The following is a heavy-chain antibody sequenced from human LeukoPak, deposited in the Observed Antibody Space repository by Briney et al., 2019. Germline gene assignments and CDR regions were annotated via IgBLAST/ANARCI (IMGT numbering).Heavy chain of an antibody. V-gene: IGHV3-23*01. J-gene: IGHJ5*02. Sequence: QPGGSLRLSCAASGFTFSSYAMSWVRQAPGKGLEWVSAISGSGGSTYHADSVKGRFTISRDNSKNTLYLQMNSLRAEDTAVYYCAKDPVVVGPAANFLDPWGQGTLVTVSS. CDR3: AKDPVVVGPAANFLDP. D-gene: IGHD2-2*01. CDR1: GFTFSSYA. CDR2: ISGSGGST.